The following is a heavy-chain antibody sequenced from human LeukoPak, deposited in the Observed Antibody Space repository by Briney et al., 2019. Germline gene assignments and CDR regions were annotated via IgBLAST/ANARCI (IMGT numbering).Heavy chain of an antibody. D-gene: IGHD3-10*01. CDR2: IRYDGSNK. J-gene: IGHJ3*02. V-gene: IGHV3-30*02. CDR1: GFTFSSYG. Sequence: PGGSLRLSCAASGFTFSSYGMHWVRQAPGKGLEWVAFIRYDGSNKYYADSVKGRFTISRDNSKNTLYLQMNSLRAEDTAVYYCAKPVNYGSGYDAFDIWGQGTMVTVSS. CDR3: AKPVNYGSGYDAFDI.